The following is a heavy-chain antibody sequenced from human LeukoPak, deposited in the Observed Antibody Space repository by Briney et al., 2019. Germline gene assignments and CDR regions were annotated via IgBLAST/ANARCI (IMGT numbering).Heavy chain of an antibody. J-gene: IGHJ3*02. Sequence: GGSLRLSCVASGFTSSRYWMTWFRQAPGKGLEWVANIKQDGSQKNYVDSVKGRFTISRDNSKNTLSLQMTSLRTEDTAVYYCAKAPLVGGYWGALDIWGQGTMVTVSS. D-gene: IGHD3-22*01. CDR3: AKAPLVGGYWGALDI. CDR2: IKQDGSQK. V-gene: IGHV3-7*01. CDR1: GFTSSRYW.